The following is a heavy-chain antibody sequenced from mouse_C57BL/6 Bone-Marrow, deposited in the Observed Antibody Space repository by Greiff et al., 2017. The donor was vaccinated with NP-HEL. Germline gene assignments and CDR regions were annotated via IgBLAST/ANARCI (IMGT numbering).Heavy chain of an antibody. J-gene: IGHJ4*01. V-gene: IGHV5-6*02. CDR2: ISSGGSYT. Sequence: EVKLVESGGDLVKPGGSLKLSCAASGFTFSSYGMSWVRQTPDKRLEWVATISSGGSYTYYPDSVKGRFTISRDNAKNTLYLQMSSLKSEDTAMYYCARRSGLYYYAMDYWGQGTSVTVSS. CDR1: GFTFSSYG. CDR3: ARRSGLYYYAMDY.